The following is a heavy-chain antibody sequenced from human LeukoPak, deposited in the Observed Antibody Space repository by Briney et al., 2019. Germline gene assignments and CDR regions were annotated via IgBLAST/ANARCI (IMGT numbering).Heavy chain of an antibody. CDR1: GXSISSSSYY. J-gene: IGHJ4*02. Sequence: SETLSLTCTVSGXSISSSSYYWGWIRQPPGKGLEWIGSIYYSGSTYYNPSLKSRVTISVDTSKNQFSLKLSSVTAADTAVYYCARHGDYYDSSGKNYFDYWGQGTLVTVSS. CDR2: IYYSGST. D-gene: IGHD3-22*01. CDR3: ARHGDYYDSSGKNYFDY. V-gene: IGHV4-39*01.